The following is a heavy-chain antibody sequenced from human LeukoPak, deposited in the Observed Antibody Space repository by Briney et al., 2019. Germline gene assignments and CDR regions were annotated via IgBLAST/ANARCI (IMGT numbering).Heavy chain of an antibody. D-gene: IGHD1-26*01. CDR1: GYTFTSYD. CDR3: ARGGSYYAYTRYFDY. Sequence: ASVKVSCKASGYTFTSYDINWVRQATGQGLEWMGWMSPNSGNTGYARKFQGRVTMTRNTSISTAYMELSSLRSEDTAVYYCARGGSYYAYTRYFDYWGQGTLVTVSS. CDR2: MSPNSGNT. V-gene: IGHV1-8*01. J-gene: IGHJ4*02.